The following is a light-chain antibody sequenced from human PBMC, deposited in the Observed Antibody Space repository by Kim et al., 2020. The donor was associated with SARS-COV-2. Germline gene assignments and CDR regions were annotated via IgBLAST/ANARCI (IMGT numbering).Light chain of an antibody. CDR1: SGHSSYA. Sequence: QLVLTQSPSASASLGASVKLTCTLSSGHSSYAIVWHQQQPEKGPRYLMKLNTDGSHSKGDGIPDRFSGSISGAERYLTISSLQSEDEADYYCQTWGTGIQVFGGGTKVTVL. J-gene: IGLJ3*02. CDR3: QTWGTGIQV. CDR2: LNTDGSH. V-gene: IGLV4-69*01.